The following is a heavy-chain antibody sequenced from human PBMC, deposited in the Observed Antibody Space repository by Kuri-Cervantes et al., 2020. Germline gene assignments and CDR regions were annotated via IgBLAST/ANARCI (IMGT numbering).Heavy chain of an antibody. CDR2: IIHSGTT. Sequence: GSLRLSCAVYGDSFSAYYWTWIRQPPGKGLEWIGEIIHSGTTNYNPSLKSRLTISVDTSKNQFSLKLNSVTAADTAVYYCVRGRRLRGWFDPWGQGTLVTVSS. V-gene: IGHV4-34*01. D-gene: IGHD4-17*01. J-gene: IGHJ5*02. CDR3: VRGRRLRGWFDP. CDR1: GDSFSAYY.